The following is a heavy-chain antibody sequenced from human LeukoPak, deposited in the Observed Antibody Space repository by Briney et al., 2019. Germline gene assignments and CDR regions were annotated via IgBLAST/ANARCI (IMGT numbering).Heavy chain of an antibody. D-gene: IGHD3-10*01. CDR3: ARDKKSGESSEIDY. CDR1: GFTFSNYW. J-gene: IGHJ4*02. V-gene: IGHV3-74*03. Sequence: GGSLRLSCAASGFTFSNYWVHWVRQAPGKGLVWVSRINRDGSITKYADSVKGRFTVSRDNAKNTLNLQMNSLRAEDTAVYYCARDKKSGESSEIDYWGQGTLVTVSS. CDR2: INRDGSIT.